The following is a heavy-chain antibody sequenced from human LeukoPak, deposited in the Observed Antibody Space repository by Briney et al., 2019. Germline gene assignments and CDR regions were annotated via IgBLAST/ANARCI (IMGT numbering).Heavy chain of an antibody. V-gene: IGHV3-23*01. CDR2: ISGGGVST. CDR3: AKGGANGLFDP. D-gene: IGHD2-8*01. J-gene: IGHJ5*02. Sequence: GGSLRLSCAASGFTFSDYAMTWVRQAPGKGLEWVSTISGGGVSTFYTNSVKGRFTISRDNSKNTLYLQMNSLRAEGTAVYYCAKGGANGLFDPWGQGTLVTVSS. CDR1: GFTFSDYA.